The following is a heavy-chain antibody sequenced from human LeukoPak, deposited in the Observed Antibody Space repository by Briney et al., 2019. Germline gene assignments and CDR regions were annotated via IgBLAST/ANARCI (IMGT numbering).Heavy chain of an antibody. CDR3: AASSLDIYYYYYMDV. D-gene: IGHD6-13*01. Sequence: PSETLSLTCTVSGYSISSGYYWGWIRQPAGKGLEWIGRIYTSGSTNYNPSLKSRVTISVDTSKNQFSLKLSSVTAADTAVYYCAASSLDIYYYYYMDVWGKGTTVTVSS. CDR2: IYTSGST. J-gene: IGHJ6*03. V-gene: IGHV4-61*02. CDR1: GYSISSGYY.